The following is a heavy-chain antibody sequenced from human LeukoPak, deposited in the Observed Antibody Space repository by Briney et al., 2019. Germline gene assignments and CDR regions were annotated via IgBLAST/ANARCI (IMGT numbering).Heavy chain of an antibody. Sequence: PSETLSLTCAVSGGSISSSNWWSWVRQPPGKGLEWIGEIYHSGSTNYNPSLKSRVTISVDTSKNQFSLKLSSVTAADTAVYYCARGGYSYGIDYWGQGTLVTVSS. CDR1: GGSISSSNW. CDR3: ARGGYSYGIDY. J-gene: IGHJ4*02. CDR2: IYHSGST. V-gene: IGHV4-4*02. D-gene: IGHD5-18*01.